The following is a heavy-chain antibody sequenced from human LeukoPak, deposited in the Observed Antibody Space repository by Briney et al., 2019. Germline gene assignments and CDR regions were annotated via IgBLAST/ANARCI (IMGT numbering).Heavy chain of an antibody. V-gene: IGHV3-66*01. Sequence: GGSLRLSCVASGFTVCTNYMSWVRQAPGKGLEWVSVLHSGSSTSYADSVKGRFTISRDNSKNTLYLQMSSLRVDDTAVYYCAREDSGRIDSWGQGTLVTVSS. J-gene: IGHJ4*02. CDR3: AREDSGRIDS. CDR1: GFTVCTNY. D-gene: IGHD6-19*01. CDR2: LHSGSST.